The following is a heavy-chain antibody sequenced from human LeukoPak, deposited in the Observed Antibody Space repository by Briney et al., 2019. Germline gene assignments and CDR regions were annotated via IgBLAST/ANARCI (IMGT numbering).Heavy chain of an antibody. CDR2: IYTSGST. D-gene: IGHD6-19*01. J-gene: IGHJ3*02. CDR3: ARDSGSGWFYEAFDI. CDR1: GGSVSSGTYY. Sequence: SQTLSLTCTVSGGSVSSGTYYWSWIRQPAGKGLEWIGRIYTSGSTNYNPSLKSRITISIDTSKNQFSLKLSSVTAADTAVYYCARDSGSGWFYEAFDIWGQGTIVIVS. V-gene: IGHV4-61*02.